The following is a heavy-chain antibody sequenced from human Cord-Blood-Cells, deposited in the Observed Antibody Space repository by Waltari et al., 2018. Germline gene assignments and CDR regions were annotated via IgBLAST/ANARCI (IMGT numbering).Heavy chain of an antibody. CDR3: ASTPYDSSGYYYY. D-gene: IGHD3-22*01. CDR1: GFTFSSYA. J-gene: IGHJ4*02. Sequence: QVQLVESGGGVVQPGRSLRLSCAASGFTFSSYAMHWVRQAPGKGLGWVAVISYDGSNKYYADSVKGRFTISRDNSKNTLYLQMNSLRAEDTAVYYCASTPYDSSGYYYYWGQGTLVTVSS. CDR2: ISYDGSNK. V-gene: IGHV3-30-3*01.